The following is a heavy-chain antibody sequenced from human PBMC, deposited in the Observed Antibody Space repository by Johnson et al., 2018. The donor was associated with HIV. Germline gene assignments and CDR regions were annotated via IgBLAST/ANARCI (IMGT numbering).Heavy chain of an antibody. CDR1: GFTFSTHW. CDR3: GRGMAAAN. V-gene: IGHV3-7*03. J-gene: IGHJ3*01. D-gene: IGHD6-13*01. Sequence: VLLVESGGGVVQPGRSLRLSCAASGFTFSTHWMSWVRQVPGKRPEWLANINPDGSKKYYVDSVTGRFTISRDNADNSLSLQMNSLTVDDTAIYYCGRGMAAANWGQGTMVTVSS. CDR2: INPDGSKK.